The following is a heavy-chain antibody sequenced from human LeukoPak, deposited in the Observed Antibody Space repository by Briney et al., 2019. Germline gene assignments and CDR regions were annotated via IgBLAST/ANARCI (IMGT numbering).Heavy chain of an antibody. D-gene: IGHD6-19*01. CDR2: ITSSGRSI. V-gene: IGHV3-48*03. CDR3: ARERLNAFDI. CDR1: GFTFSSYE. J-gene: IGHJ3*02. Sequence: GGSLRLSCSVSGFTFSSYEMSWVRQAPGKGLEWVSYITSSGRSIYYADSVKGRFTISRENAKNSLYLQMNSLRAEDTAVYYCARERLNAFDIWGQGTMVTVPS.